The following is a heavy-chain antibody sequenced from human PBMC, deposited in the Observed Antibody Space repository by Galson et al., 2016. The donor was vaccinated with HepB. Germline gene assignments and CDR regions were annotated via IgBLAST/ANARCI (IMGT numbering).Heavy chain of an antibody. Sequence: SVKVSCKASGYTFTSYGISWVRQAPGQGLEWVGWISPYNGYTNYAQKLQDRVTMTTDTSTSTAYMELRRLRSEDTAVYYCARVIFAVAARHAKVTRPFDFWGQGTLVTVSS. CDR2: ISPYNGYT. V-gene: IGHV1-18*01. CDR3: ARVIFAVAARHAKVTRPFDF. J-gene: IGHJ4*02. D-gene: IGHD6-6*01. CDR1: GYTFTSYG.